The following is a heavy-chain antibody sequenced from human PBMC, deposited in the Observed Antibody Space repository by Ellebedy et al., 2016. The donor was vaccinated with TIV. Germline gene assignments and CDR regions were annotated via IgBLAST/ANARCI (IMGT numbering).Heavy chain of an antibody. J-gene: IGHJ4*02. D-gene: IGHD3-10*01. CDR2: ISSSSSYI. V-gene: IGHV3-21*03. CDR1: GFTFSSYS. CDR3: ASPYGSGSDIDY. Sequence: GGSLRLXXAASGFTFSSYSMNWVRQAPGKGLEWVSSISSSSSYIYYADSVKGRFTISRDNAKNSLYLQMNSLKTEDTAVYYCASPYGSGSDIDYWGQGTLVTVSS.